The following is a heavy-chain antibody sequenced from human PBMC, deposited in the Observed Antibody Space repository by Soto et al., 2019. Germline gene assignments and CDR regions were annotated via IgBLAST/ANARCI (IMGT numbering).Heavy chain of an antibody. J-gene: IGHJ6*02. D-gene: IGHD2-2*01. Sequence: VGSLRLSCAASGFTFSSYAMSWVRQAPGKGLEWVSAISGSGGSTYYADSAKGRFTISRDNSKNTLYLQMNSLRAEDTAVYYCAAGYCSSTSCYQYYYGMDVWGQGTTVTVSS. CDR3: AAGYCSSTSCYQYYYGMDV. CDR1: GFTFSSYA. CDR2: ISGSGGST. V-gene: IGHV3-23*01.